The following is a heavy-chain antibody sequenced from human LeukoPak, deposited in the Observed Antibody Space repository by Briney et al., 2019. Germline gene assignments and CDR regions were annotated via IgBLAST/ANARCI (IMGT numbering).Heavy chain of an antibody. CDR1: GYTFTGYY. V-gene: IGHV1-2*02. CDR3: ARDGNDGSGSYPWFDP. D-gene: IGHD3-10*01. CDR2: INPNSGGT. Sequence: APVKVSCKASGYTFTGYYMHWVRQAPGQGLEWMGWINPNSGGTNYAQKFQGRVTMTRDTSISTAYMELSRLRSDDTAVYYCARDGNDGSGSYPWFDPWGQGTLVTVSS. J-gene: IGHJ5*02.